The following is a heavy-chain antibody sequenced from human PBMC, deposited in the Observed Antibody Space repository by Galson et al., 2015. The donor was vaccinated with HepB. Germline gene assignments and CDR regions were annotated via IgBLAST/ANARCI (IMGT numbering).Heavy chain of an antibody. CDR2: ISSSSSTI. V-gene: IGHV3-48*02. J-gene: IGHJ4*02. D-gene: IGHD1-26*01. Sequence: SLRLSCAASVFTFSGYSMNWVRQAPGKGLEWVSYISSSSSTIYYADSVKGRFTISRDNAKKSLYLQMSSLRDEDTAVYYCARVIGGSYLSDYWGQGTLVTVSS. CDR1: VFTFSGYS. CDR3: ARVIGGSYLSDY.